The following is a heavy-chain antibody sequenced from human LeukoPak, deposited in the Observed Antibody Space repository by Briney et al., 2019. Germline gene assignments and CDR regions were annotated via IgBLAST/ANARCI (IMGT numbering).Heavy chain of an antibody. V-gene: IGHV1-69*13. CDR1: GYTFTGYY. CDR3: ARHIVVVVAANWGNWFDP. D-gene: IGHD2-15*01. J-gene: IGHJ5*02. CDR2: IIPIFGTA. Sequence: SVKVSCKASGYTFTGYYMHWVRQAPGQGLEWMGGIIPIFGTANYAQKFQGRVTITADESTSTAYMELSSLRSEDTAVYYCARHIVVVVAANWGNWFDPWGQGTLVTVSS.